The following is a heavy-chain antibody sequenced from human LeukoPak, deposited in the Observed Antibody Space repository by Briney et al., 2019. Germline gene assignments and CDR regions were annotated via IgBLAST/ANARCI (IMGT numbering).Heavy chain of an antibody. CDR1: GGTFSSYA. CDR3: ARDQAYYGSGSYYHFDY. D-gene: IGHD3-10*01. V-gene: IGHV1-69*05. Sequence: SVKVSCKASGGTFSSYAISWVRQAPGQGLEWMGRIIPIFGTANYAQKFQGRVTITTDESTSTAYMELSSLRSEDTAVYYCARDQAYYGSGSYYHFDYCGQGTLVTVSS. CDR2: IIPIFGTA. J-gene: IGHJ4*02.